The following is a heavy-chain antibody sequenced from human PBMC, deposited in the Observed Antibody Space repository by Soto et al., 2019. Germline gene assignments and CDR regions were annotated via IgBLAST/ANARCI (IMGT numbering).Heavy chain of an antibody. J-gene: IGHJ6*02. CDR2: IYYSGST. D-gene: IGHD3-10*01. CDR3: ARHVILWFGELLYSGYYYYGMDV. Sequence: PSETLSLTCTVSGGSISGSSYYWGWIRQPPGKGLEWIGSIYYSGSTYYNPSLKSRVTISVDTSKNQFSLKLSSVTAADTAVYYCARHVILWFGELLYSGYYYYGMDVWGQGTTVT. V-gene: IGHV4-39*01. CDR1: GGSISGSSYY.